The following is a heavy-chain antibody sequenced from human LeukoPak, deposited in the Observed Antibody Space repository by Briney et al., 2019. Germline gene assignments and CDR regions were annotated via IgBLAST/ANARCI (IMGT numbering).Heavy chain of an antibody. CDR3: AKRGVVIRVILVGFHKEAYYFDS. V-gene: IGHV3-23*01. Sequence: PGGSLRLSCVVSGITLANYGMSWVRQAPGKGLEWVAGVGGSGGSTNYADSVKGRFTISRDNPKNTLYLQMNSLRAEDTAVYFCAKRGVVIRVILVGFHKEAYYFDSWGQGALVTVSS. CDR2: VGGSGGST. CDR1: GITLANYG. D-gene: IGHD3-22*01. J-gene: IGHJ4*02.